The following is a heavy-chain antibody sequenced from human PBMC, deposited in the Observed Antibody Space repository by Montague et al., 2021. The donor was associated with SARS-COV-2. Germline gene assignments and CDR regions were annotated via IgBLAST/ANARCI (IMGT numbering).Heavy chain of an antibody. D-gene: IGHD3-22*01. J-gene: IGHJ2*01. CDR3: ARGAPTISMIVVVFTGAGWYFDL. Sequence: SESLSLACVVHGGSFSDYYWSWIRQPPGKGLEWIGEINHSGSTNYNPSLKSRVTISVDTSKNQFSLKLSSVTAADTAVYYCARGAPTISMIVVVFTGAGWYFDLWGRGTLVTVSS. CDR2: INHSGST. CDR1: GGSFSDYY. V-gene: IGHV4-34*01.